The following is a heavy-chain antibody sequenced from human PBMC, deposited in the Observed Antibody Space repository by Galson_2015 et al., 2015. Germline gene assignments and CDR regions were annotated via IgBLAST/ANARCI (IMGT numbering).Heavy chain of an antibody. CDR1: GFTFSSYW. Sequence: SLRLSCAASGFTFSSYWMSWVRQAPGKGLEWVANIKQDGSEKYYVDSVKGRFTISRDNAKNTLYLQMNSLRAEDTAVYYCARGSYYDFWSGYLYWGQGTLVTVSS. V-gene: IGHV3-7*04. D-gene: IGHD3-3*01. J-gene: IGHJ4*02. CDR2: IKQDGSEK. CDR3: ARGSYYDFWSGYLY.